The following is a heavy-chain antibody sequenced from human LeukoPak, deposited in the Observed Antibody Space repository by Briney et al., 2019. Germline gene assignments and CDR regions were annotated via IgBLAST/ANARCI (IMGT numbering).Heavy chain of an antibody. CDR1: GGSVSSSTYY. V-gene: IGHV4-39*01. CDR2: IYYSGST. Sequence: SETLSLTCTVSGGSVSSSTYYWGWIRQPPGKGLEWIGSIYYSGSTYYNPSLKSRVTISVDTSKNQFSLKLSSVTAADTAVYYCARRSGYDKCVGYWGQGTPVTVSS. CDR3: ARRSGYDKCVGY. D-gene: IGHD3-22*01. J-gene: IGHJ4*02.